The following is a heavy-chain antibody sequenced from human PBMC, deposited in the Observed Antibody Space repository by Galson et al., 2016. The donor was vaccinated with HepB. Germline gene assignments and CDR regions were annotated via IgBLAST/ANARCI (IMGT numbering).Heavy chain of an antibody. V-gene: IGHV3-23*01. D-gene: IGHD3-3*01. Sequence: SLRLSCAASGFTFPNSAMSWVRQAPGKGLEWVSALSGSSDSTDYAESVKGRFTISRDNSKDKLYLQMNSLRPEDTAVYFVATARHYWSGFPTWGYFENWGRGTLVTVSS. CDR3: ATARHYWSGFPTWGYFEN. J-gene: IGHJ4*02. CDR1: GFTFPNSA. CDR2: LSGSSDST.